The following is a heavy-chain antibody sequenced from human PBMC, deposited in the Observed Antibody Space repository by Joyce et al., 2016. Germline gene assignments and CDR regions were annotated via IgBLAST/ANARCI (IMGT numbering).Heavy chain of an antibody. Sequence: EVQLVQSGAEVKKPGESLRISCKGSGYSFTSYWISWGRQMPGKGLEWMGRMDPIDSYTNYSPSFQGHVTSSADKSISTAYLQWGSLKASDTAMYYCARQSRQLRSFDYWGQGTLVTVSS. V-gene: IGHV5-10-1*03. D-gene: IGHD2-2*01. CDR2: MDPIDSYT. CDR3: ARQSRQLRSFDY. CDR1: GYSFTSYW. J-gene: IGHJ4*02.